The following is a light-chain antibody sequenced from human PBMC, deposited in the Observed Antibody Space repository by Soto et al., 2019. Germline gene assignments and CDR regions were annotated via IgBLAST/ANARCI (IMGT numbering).Light chain of an antibody. CDR1: SSDVGGYNY. CDR2: EVS. CDR3: SSYTSSSTLYV. V-gene: IGLV2-14*01. Sequence: QPASVSGSPGQSITMSCTGTSSDVGGYNYVSWYQQHPGKAPKLMIYEVSNRPSGVSNRFSGSKSGNTASLTISGLQAEDEADYYCSSYTSSSTLYVFGTGTKVTVL. J-gene: IGLJ1*01.